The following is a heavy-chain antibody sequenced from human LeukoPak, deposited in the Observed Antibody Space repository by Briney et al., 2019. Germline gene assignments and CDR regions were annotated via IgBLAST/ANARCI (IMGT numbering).Heavy chain of an antibody. CDR1: GYTFTSCG. J-gene: IGHJ5*02. CDR3: ARDALYYYDSGGEGMQS. Sequence: ASVNVSFKASGYTFTSCGISWVRQAPGQGLEWMGWISAYNGNTNYAQKLQGRVTMTTDTSTSTAYMELRSLRSDDTAVYYCARDALYYYDSGGEGMQSWGQGTLVTVSS. V-gene: IGHV1-18*01. CDR2: ISAYNGNT. D-gene: IGHD3-22*01.